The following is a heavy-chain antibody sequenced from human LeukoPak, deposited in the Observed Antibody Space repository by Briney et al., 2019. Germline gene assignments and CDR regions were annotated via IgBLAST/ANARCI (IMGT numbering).Heavy chain of an antibody. V-gene: IGHV3-21*01. J-gene: IGHJ4*02. CDR3: FFPGVTGKVY. D-gene: IGHD1-20*01. CDR2: ISSRSGYI. CDR1: GFTFSSYS. Sequence: PGGSLRLSCAASGFTFSSYSMNWVRQAPGKGLEWVSSISSRSGYIYYADSVKGRFTISRDNSKNTLHLQMNSLRAEDTAVYYCFFPGVTGKVYWGQGTLVTVSS.